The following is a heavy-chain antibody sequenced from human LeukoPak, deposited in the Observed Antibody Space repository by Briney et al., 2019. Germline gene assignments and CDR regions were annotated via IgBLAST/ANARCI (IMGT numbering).Heavy chain of an antibody. V-gene: IGHV3-48*04. CDR3: ARVNAEDAFDI. CDR2: ISSSGSTI. J-gene: IGHJ3*02. Sequence: GGSLRLSCAASGFTFSSYAMSWVRQAPGKGLEWVSYISSSGSTIYYADSVKGRFTISRDNAKNSLYLQMNSLRAEDTAVYYCARVNAEDAFDIWGQGTMVTVSS. CDR1: GFTFSSYA.